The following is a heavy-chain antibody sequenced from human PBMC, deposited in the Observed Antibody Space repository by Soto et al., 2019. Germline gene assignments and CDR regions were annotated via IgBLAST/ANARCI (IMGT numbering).Heavy chain of an antibody. CDR1: GYSFTSYD. Sequence: VQLVQSGAEVKKPGASVKVSCEASGYSFTSYDINWVRQATGQGLEWMGWMNPNSGNTGYAQKFQGRVTMTRDNSITTAYMELTSLRDDDSAVYYCAGEKVGTTGIDFWGQGTLVTVSS. J-gene: IGHJ4*02. CDR2: MNPNSGNT. V-gene: IGHV1-8*01. CDR3: AGEKVGTTGIDF. D-gene: IGHD1-26*01.